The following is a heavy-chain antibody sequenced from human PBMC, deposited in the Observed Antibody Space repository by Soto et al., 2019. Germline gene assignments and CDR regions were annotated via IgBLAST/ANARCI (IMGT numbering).Heavy chain of an antibody. D-gene: IGHD3-22*01. CDR1: GFTFSSYG. CDR2: IWYDGSNK. CDR3: ARDRGTMIVVVISYYYYGMDV. J-gene: IGHJ6*02. Sequence: QVQLVESGGGVVQPGRSLRLSCAASGFTFSSYGMHWVRQAPGKGLEWVAVIWYDGSNKYYADSVKGRFTISRDNSKNTLYLQMNSLRAEDTAVYYCARDRGTMIVVVISYYYYGMDVWGQGTTVTVSS. V-gene: IGHV3-33*01.